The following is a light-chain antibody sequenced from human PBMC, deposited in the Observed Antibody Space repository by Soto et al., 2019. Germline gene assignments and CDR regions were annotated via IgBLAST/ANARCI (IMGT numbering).Light chain of an antibody. V-gene: IGLV2-8*01. J-gene: IGLJ1*01. CDR1: SSDVGGYNY. Sequence: QSALTQPASVSGSPGQSITISCTVTSSDVGGYNYVSWYQQHPGKAPKLMIYEVSERPSGVPDRFSGSKSGNTAYLTISGLQAEDEAIYYCCAYADTFYVFGTGTKVTVL. CDR3: CAYADTFYV. CDR2: EVS.